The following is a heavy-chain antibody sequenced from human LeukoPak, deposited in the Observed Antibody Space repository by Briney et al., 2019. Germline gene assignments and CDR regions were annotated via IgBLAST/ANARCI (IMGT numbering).Heavy chain of an antibody. CDR2: INTNTGNP. CDR3: AQRSGPTIYGSSYAFDI. J-gene: IGHJ3*02. D-gene: IGHD2-15*01. V-gene: IGHV7-4-1*02. CDR1: GYTFTSYA. Sequence: ASVKVSCKASGYTFTSYAMNWVRQAPGQGLEWMGWINTNTGNPTYAQGFTGRFVFSLDTSVSTAYLQISSLKAEDTAVYYCAQRSGPTIYGSSYAFDIWGQGTMVTVSS.